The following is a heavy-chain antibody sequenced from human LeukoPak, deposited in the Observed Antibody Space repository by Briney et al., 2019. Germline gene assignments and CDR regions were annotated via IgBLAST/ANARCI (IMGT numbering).Heavy chain of an antibody. CDR2: IYYSGST. V-gene: IGHV4-59*01. CDR3: ARVYYYDSSGYYVGAFDI. CDR1: GGSISSYY. Sequence: SETLSLTCTVSGGSISSYYWSWIRQPPGKGLEWIGYIYYSGSTNYNPSLKSRVTISIDTSKNQFSLKLSSVTAADTAVYYCARVYYYDSSGYYVGAFDIWGQGTMVTVSS. J-gene: IGHJ3*02. D-gene: IGHD3-22*01.